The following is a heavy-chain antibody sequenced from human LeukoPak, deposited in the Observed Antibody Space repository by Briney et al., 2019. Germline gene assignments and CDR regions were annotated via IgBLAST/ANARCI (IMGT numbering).Heavy chain of an antibody. Sequence: ASVKVSCKASGYTFISYFIHWVRQAPGQGLEWMGIINPSGGSTRYAQKFQGRVTMTRGTSTSTVYMEMSSLRSEDTAVYYCARSGGDAIRLFDYWGQGTLVTVSS. V-gene: IGHV1-46*01. CDR2: INPSGGST. CDR3: ARSGGDAIRLFDY. D-gene: IGHD2-21*02. J-gene: IGHJ4*02. CDR1: GYTFISYF.